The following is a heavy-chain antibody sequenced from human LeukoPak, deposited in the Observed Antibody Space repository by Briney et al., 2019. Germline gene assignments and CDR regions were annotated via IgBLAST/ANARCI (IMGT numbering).Heavy chain of an antibody. CDR3: ARDTMTGCSSTSCTTT. J-gene: IGHJ5*02. Sequence: SETLSLTCNVSGGSISSCDYYWSWIRQPPGKGLEWIGYIYYSGSTYYNPSLKSRVTISVDTSKNQFSLKLSSVSAADTAVYYCARDTMTGCSSTSCTTTWGQGTLVTVSS. CDR1: GGSISSCDYY. V-gene: IGHV4-30-4*08. CDR2: IYYSGST. D-gene: IGHD2-2*01.